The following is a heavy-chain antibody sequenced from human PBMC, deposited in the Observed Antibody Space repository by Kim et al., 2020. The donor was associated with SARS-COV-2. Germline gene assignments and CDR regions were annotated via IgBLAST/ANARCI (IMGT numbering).Heavy chain of an antibody. CDR2: IKQDGSEK. CDR3: ARDKGVVVPAAMRGRFDY. CDR1: GFTFSSYW. D-gene: IGHD2-2*01. J-gene: IGHJ4*02. Sequence: GGSLRLSCAASGFTFSSYWMSWVRQAPGKGLEWVANIKQDGSEKYYVDSVKGRFTISRDNAKNSLYLQMNSLRAEDTAVYYCARDKGVVVPAAMRGRFDYWGQGTLVTVSS. V-gene: IGHV3-7*03.